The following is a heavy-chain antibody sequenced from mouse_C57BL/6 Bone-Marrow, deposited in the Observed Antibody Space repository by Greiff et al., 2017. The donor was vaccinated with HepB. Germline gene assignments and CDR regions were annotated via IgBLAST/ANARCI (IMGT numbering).Heavy chain of an antibody. CDR3: ARSTYYYGSSYHYYAMDY. J-gene: IGHJ4*01. Sequence: QVQLQQSGAELVKPGASVKISCKASGYAFSSYWMNWVKQRPGKGLEWIGQIYPGDGDTNYNGKFKGKATLTADKSSSTAYMQLSSLTSEDSAVYFCARSTYYYGSSYHYYAMDYWGQGTSVTVSS. V-gene: IGHV1-80*01. CDR2: IYPGDGDT. D-gene: IGHD1-1*01. CDR1: GYAFSSYW.